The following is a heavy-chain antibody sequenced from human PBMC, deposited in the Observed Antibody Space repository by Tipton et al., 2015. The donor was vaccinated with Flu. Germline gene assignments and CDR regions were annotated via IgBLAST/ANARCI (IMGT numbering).Heavy chain of an antibody. Sequence: TLSLTCTVSGGSISSYYWSWIRQPPGKGLEWIGYIYYSGSTNYNPSLKSRVTISVDTSKNQFSLKLSSVTAADTAVYYCAREVGWFGELFENGMDVWGQGTTVTVSS. CDR3: AREVGWFGELFENGMDV. CDR1: GGSISSYY. D-gene: IGHD3-10*01. CDR2: IYYSGST. J-gene: IGHJ6*02. V-gene: IGHV4-59*01.